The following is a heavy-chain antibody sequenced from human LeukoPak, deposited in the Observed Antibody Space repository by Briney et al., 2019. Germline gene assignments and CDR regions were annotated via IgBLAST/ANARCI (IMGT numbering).Heavy chain of an antibody. Sequence: PGGSLRLSCAASGFTFSSYAMSWVRQAPGKGLEWVSSISGNSHYIHYADSAKGRFTISRDNAQNSLYLQMNSLRVEDTAVYYCAREDLDTSVLEYWGQGTLVSVSS. V-gene: IGHV3-21*06. D-gene: IGHD5-18*01. CDR3: AREDLDTSVLEY. CDR2: ISGNSHYI. CDR1: GFTFSSYA. J-gene: IGHJ4*02.